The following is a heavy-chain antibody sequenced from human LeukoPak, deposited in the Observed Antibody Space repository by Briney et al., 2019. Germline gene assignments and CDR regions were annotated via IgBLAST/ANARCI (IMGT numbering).Heavy chain of an antibody. CDR2: IYSGGST. D-gene: IGHD6-13*01. CDR1: GFTVSSKC. CDR3: ARITSSWYGQGDNWFDP. V-gene: IGHV3-66*01. J-gene: IGHJ5*02. Sequence: GGSLRLSCAASGFTVSSKCMSWVRQAPGKGLEWVSVIYSGGSTYYADSVKGRFTISRDNSKNTVYIQMNTLRAEDTAVYYCARITSSWYGQGDNWFDPWGQGTLVTVSS.